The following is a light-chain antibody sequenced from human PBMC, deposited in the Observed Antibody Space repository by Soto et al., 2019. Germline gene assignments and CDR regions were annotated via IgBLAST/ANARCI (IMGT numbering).Light chain of an antibody. CDR3: QVWDTSTV. CDR1: NSGSKN. CDR2: RDT. Sequence: SYELTQPLSVSVALGQTARITCGGNNSGSKNVHWYQQKPGQAPVLVIYRDTNRPSGIPERFSGSNSGNTATLTISRAQAGDEADYYCQVWDTSTVFGTGTKLTVL. V-gene: IGLV3-9*01. J-gene: IGLJ1*01.